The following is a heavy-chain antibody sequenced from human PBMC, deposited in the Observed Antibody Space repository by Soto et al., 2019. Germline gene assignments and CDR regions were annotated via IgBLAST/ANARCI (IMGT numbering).Heavy chain of an antibody. J-gene: IGHJ5*02. CDR1: GGSISSGGYY. CDR3: ARVDSGYDFFLGWFDP. Sequence: QVQLQESGPGLVKPSQTLSLTCTVSGGSISSGGYYWSWIRQHPGKGLEWIGYIYYSGSTYYNPSLKSRVTITVDTSKNQFSLKLSSVTAADTAVYYCARVDSGYDFFLGWFDPWGQGTLVTVSS. V-gene: IGHV4-31*03. CDR2: IYYSGST. D-gene: IGHD5-12*01.